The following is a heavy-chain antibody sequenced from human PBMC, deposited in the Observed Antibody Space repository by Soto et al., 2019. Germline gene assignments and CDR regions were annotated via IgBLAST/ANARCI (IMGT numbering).Heavy chain of an antibody. CDR3: ARESRLGGTC. Sequence: PSETLSLTCTVSGGSISSYYWTWIRQPPGKGLEWIGYIYYSGSTNYNPSLKSRVTISVATSKNQFSLKLSSVTAADTAVYYCARESRLGGTCWGQGTLVTVSS. V-gene: IGHV4-59*12. CDR2: IYYSGST. J-gene: IGHJ4*02. D-gene: IGHD1-1*01. CDR1: GGSISSYY.